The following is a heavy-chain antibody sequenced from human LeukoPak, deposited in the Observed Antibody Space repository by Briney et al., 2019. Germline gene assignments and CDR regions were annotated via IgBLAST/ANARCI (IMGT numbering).Heavy chain of an antibody. CDR3: ATYRQVLLPFES. CDR1: GFTVGSNY. J-gene: IGHJ4*02. CDR2: IYSGGST. Sequence: PGGSLRLSCAASGFTVGSNYMSWVRQAPGKGLEWVSVIYSGGSTYYADSVKGRFTISRDNSKSTLSLQMNSLRAEDTAIYYCATYRQVLLPFESWGQGTLVTVSS. V-gene: IGHV3-53*01. D-gene: IGHD2/OR15-2a*01.